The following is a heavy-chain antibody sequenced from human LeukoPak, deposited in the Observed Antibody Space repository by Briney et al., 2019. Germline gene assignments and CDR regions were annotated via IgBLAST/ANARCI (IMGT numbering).Heavy chain of an antibody. CDR3: ALGGAPTGYSYGYYGWFDP. Sequence: GASVKVSCKASGYTFTGYYMHWVRQAPGQGLEWMGWINPNSGGTNYAQKFQGRVTMTRDTSISTAYMELSRLRSDDTAVYYCALGGAPTGYSYGYYGWFDPWGQGTLVTVSS. V-gene: IGHV1-2*02. CDR2: INPNSGGT. J-gene: IGHJ5*02. CDR1: GYTFTGYY. D-gene: IGHD5-18*01.